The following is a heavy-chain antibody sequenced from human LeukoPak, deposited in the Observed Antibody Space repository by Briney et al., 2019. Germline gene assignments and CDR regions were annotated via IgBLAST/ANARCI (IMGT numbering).Heavy chain of an antibody. J-gene: IGHJ6*03. V-gene: IGHV3-20*04. CDR2: INSNGGST. D-gene: IGHD3-9*01. CDR1: GFTFDDYG. Sequence: PGGSLRLSCAASGFTFDDYGMSWVRQAPGKGLEWVSGINSNGGSTGYADSVKGRSSISRDNTKNSLYLQMNSLRGEDTALYYCARTFYDLSTGYYPTGYMDVWGKGTTVTVSS. CDR3: ARTFYDLSTGYYPTGYMDV.